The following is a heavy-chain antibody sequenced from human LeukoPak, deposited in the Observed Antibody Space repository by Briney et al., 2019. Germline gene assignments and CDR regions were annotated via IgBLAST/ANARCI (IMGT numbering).Heavy chain of an antibody. V-gene: IGHV4-30-2*01. CDR3: ARVRFVALDY. Sequence: SETLSLTCAVSGGSISSGGYSWSWIRQPPGKGLEWIGYIYHSGSTYYNPSLKSRVTISVDRSKNQFSLKLSSVTAADTAVYYCARVRFVALDYWGQGTLVTVSS. CDR1: GGSISSGGYS. CDR2: IYHSGST. D-gene: IGHD2-15*01. J-gene: IGHJ4*02.